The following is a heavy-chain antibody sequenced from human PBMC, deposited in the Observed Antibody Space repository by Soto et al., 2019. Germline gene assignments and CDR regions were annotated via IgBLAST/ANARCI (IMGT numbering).Heavy chain of an antibody. CDR3: SRDGHSGGYFYYSGMDV. CDR1: GYTFTSYG. J-gene: IGHJ6*02. V-gene: IGHV1-18*04. D-gene: IGHD3-22*01. Sequence: QVQLVQSGAEVKKPGASVKVSCKASGYTFTSYGISWVRQAPGQGLEWMGWISAYNGNTNYAQKLQGRVTMTTDTSTSTAYMELRSLRSDDTAVYYCSRDGHSGGYFYYSGMDVWGQGTTVTVSS. CDR2: ISAYNGNT.